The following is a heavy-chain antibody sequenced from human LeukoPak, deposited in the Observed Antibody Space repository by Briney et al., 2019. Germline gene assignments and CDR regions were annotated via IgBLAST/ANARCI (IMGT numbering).Heavy chain of an antibody. CDR1: GESSSDYY. CDR2: INHSGST. V-gene: IGHV4-34*01. CDR3: ARERREQLLPPYTRLETYFDY. Sequence: SETLSLPCAVYGESSSDYYWSWIRQPPGKGLEWIGGINHSGSTNYSPSLKSRVTISVNTSKNQFSLKLTSVTAADTAVYYCARERREQLLPPYTRLETYFDYWGQGTLVTVSS. J-gene: IGHJ4*02. D-gene: IGHD1-26*01.